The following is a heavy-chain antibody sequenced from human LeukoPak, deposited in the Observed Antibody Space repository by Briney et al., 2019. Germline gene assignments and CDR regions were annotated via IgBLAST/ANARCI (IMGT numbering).Heavy chain of an antibody. CDR2: ISGSADST. CDR1: EFTFSNYW. J-gene: IGHJ3*02. Sequence: PGGSLRLSCAASEFTFSNYWMHWVRQAPGKGLVWVSGISGSADSTYYADSVKGRFTISRDNSKNTLYLQMNSLRAEDTAVYYCAKPYDSSGYHYNDAFDIWGQGTMVTVSS. V-gene: IGHV3-23*01. CDR3: AKPYDSSGYHYNDAFDI. D-gene: IGHD3-22*01.